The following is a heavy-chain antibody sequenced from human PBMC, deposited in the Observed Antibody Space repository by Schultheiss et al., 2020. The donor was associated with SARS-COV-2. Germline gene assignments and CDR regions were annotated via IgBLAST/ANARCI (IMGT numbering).Heavy chain of an antibody. V-gene: IGHV3-21*01. CDR2: ISSTTSYNNI. J-gene: IGHJ4*02. Sequence: GESLKISCAASGFTFSSYSMNWVRQAPGKGLEWVSSISSTTSYNNIYYADSVKGRFTISRDNAKNLLYLQMSSLRAEDTAVYYCARGVGVSAAATLGFDYWGQGTLVTVSS. D-gene: IGHD6-13*01. CDR1: GFTFSSYS. CDR3: ARGVGVSAAATLGFDY.